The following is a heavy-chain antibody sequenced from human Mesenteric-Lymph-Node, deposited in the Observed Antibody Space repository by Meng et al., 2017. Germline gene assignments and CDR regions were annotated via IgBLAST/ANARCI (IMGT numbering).Heavy chain of an antibody. J-gene: IGHJ3*02. CDR1: GFTFSNSW. CDR3: ARDPAYGAYDI. V-gene: IGHV3-7*01. Sequence: GGSLRLSCAASGFTFSNSWMAWLRQAPGKGLELVANMNQDGSVKNYVDSVKGRFAISRDNAKNSLYLQLNSLRAEDTALYYCARDPAYGAYDIWGQGTMVTVSS. D-gene: IGHD2-21*01. CDR2: MNQDGSVK.